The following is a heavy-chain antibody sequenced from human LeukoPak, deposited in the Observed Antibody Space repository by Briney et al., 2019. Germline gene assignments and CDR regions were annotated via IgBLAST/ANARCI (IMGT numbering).Heavy chain of an antibody. J-gene: IGHJ6*03. D-gene: IGHD2-8*01. CDR3: ARGVQDIVLMVYDTGRGYYYMDV. V-gene: IGHV4-59*01. CDR2: IYYSGST. CDR1: GGSFSGYY. Sequence: SETLSLTCAVYGGSFSGYYWSWIRQPPGKGLEWIGYIYYSGSTNYNPSLKSRVTISVDTSKNQFSLKLSSVTAADTAVYYCARGVQDIVLMVYDTGRGYYYMDVWGKGTTVTVSS.